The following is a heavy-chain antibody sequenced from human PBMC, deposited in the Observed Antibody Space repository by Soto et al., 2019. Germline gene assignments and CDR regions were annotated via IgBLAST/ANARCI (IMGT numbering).Heavy chain of an antibody. CDR3: ARALAMRGITIFGVVIIPHFDY. D-gene: IGHD3-3*01. V-gene: IGHV1-8*01. CDR2: MNPNSGNT. CDR1: GYTFTSYD. J-gene: IGHJ4*02. Sequence: QVQLVQSGAGVKKPGASVKASCKASGYTFTSYDINWVRQATGQGLEWMGWMNPNSGNTGYAQKFQGRVTMTRNTSISTAYMELSSLRSEDTAVYYCARALAMRGITIFGVVIIPHFDYWGQGTLVTVSS.